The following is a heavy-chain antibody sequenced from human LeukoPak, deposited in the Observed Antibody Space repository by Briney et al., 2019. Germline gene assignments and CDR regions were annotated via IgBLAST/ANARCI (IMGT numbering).Heavy chain of an antibody. CDR1: GYTFTDYY. V-gene: IGHV1-2*02. Sequence: ASVRVSCKASGYTFTDYYIHWVRLAPGQGLEWMGWINPNSGVTNYAQKFQGRVTMTRDTSISTAYMKLSRLRSDDTAVYYCARGRDGYNYYVVYWGQGTLVTVSS. CDR2: INPNSGVT. J-gene: IGHJ4*02. CDR3: ARGRDGYNYYVVY. D-gene: IGHD5-24*01.